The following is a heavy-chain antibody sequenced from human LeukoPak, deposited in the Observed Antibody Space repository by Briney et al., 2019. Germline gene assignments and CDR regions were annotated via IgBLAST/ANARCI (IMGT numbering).Heavy chain of an antibody. CDR3: ARSLATGGYSYGYITD. V-gene: IGHV3-21*01. D-gene: IGHD5-18*01. CDR2: ISSSSSYI. CDR1: GFTFSSYS. J-gene: IGHJ4*02. Sequence: GGSLRLSCAASGFTFSSYSMNWVRQAPGKGLEWVSSISSSSSYIYYADSVKGRFTISRDNAKNSLYLQMNSLRAEDTAVYYCARSLATGGYSYGYITDRGQGTLVTVSS.